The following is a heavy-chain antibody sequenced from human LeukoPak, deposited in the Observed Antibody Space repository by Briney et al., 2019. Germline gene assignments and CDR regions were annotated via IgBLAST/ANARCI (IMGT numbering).Heavy chain of an antibody. Sequence: GGSLRLSCAASGFTFSSYSMNWVRQAPGKGLEWVSSISSSSSYIYYADSVKGRFTISRDNAKNSLYLQMNSLRAEDTAVYYCARSIAAAGTNPNWYFDLWGRGTLVTVSS. CDR2: ISSSSSYI. CDR1: GFTFSSYS. D-gene: IGHD6-13*01. CDR3: ARSIAAAGTNPNWYFDL. J-gene: IGHJ2*01. V-gene: IGHV3-21*01.